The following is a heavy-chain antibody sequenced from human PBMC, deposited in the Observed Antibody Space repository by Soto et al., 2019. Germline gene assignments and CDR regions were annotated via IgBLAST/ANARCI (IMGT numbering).Heavy chain of an antibody. J-gene: IGHJ4*02. CDR1: GYTFTGYY. V-gene: IGHV1-2*04. Sequence: ASVKVSCKASGYTFTGYYMHWVRQAPGQGLEWMGWINPNSGGTNYAQKFQGWVTMTRDTSISTAYMELSRLRSDDTAVYYCARQRPGAPYYFHYWGQGTLVSVS. CDR3: ARQRPGAPYYFHY. CDR2: INPNSGGT. D-gene: IGHD6-25*01.